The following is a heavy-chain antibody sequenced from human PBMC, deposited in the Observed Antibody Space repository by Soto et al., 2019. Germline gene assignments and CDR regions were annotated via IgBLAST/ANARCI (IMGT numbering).Heavy chain of an antibody. D-gene: IGHD2-2*01. J-gene: IGHJ6*02. V-gene: IGHV3-30*09. CDR2: ISFDGSRK. Sequence: QEHLVESGGGVVQPGGSLTLSCTASGFPFSSYTMHWLRRSPGKGLVWVGIISFDGSRKYYADWLKGRIVISRDTSKASLYLQMNTLRPDDTAIYYCARDPVTSLTPYQGFYYYGLDVWGQGPTVTVSS. CDR1: GFPFSSYT. CDR3: ARDPVTSLTPYQGFYYYGLDV.